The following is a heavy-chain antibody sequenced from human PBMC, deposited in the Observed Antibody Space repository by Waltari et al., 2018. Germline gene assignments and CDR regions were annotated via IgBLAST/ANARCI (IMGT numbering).Heavy chain of an antibody. V-gene: IGHV3-30*02. J-gene: IGHJ5*02. CDR1: GFTFSAHG. Sequence: QVQLVESGGGVVQPGGSVRLSCAASGFTFSAHGIHWVRQAPGKGLEWVAFIWSDETNKHYADSVQGRFTISRDNSKNTVFLQMNSLRTEDTAVYYCAKGPDSSGYYSNWFDPWGQGILVTVSS. CDR3: AKGPDSSGYYSNWFDP. CDR2: IWSDETNK. D-gene: IGHD3-22*01.